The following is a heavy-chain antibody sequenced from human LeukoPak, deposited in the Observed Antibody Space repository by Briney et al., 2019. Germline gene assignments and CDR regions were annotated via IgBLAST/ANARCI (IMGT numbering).Heavy chain of an antibody. D-gene: IGHD6-13*01. CDR1: GGTFSSYA. J-gene: IGHJ1*01. Sequence: EASVKVSCKASGGTFSSYAISWVRQAPGQGLEWMGRIIPILGIANYAQKFQGRVTITADKSTSTAYMELSSLRSEDTAVYYCARVNPRLAAAGTGYFQHWGQGTLVTVSS. CDR3: ARVNPRLAAAGTGYFQH. CDR2: IIPILGIA. V-gene: IGHV1-69*04.